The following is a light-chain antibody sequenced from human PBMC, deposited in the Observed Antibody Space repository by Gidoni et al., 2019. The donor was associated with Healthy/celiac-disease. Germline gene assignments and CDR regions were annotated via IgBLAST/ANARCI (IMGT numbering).Light chain of an antibody. CDR1: SPNIGAGYD. V-gene: IGLV1-40*01. J-gene: IGLJ3*02. CDR3: QSYDSSLSVWV. CDR2: GNS. Sequence: QSVLTQPPSVSGAPGQSATISCTGSSPNIGAGYDVHGYQQLPGTAPNLLIYGNSNRPSGVPDRFSGSKSGTSASLAITGLQAEDEADYYCQSYDSSLSVWVFGGGTKLTVL.